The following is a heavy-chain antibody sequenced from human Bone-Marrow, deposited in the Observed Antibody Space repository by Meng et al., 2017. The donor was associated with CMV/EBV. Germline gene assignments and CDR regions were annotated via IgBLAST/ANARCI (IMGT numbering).Heavy chain of an antibody. Sequence: GGSLRLSCAASGFTFSSYGMHWVRQSPGKGLEWVAFIRYDGGNKYYADSVKGRFTISGDNSKNTLYLQMNSLRAEDTAVYYCAKEYIVVLPAARIFDYWGQGTLVTVSS. J-gene: IGHJ4*02. CDR1: GFTFSSYG. CDR3: AKEYIVVLPAARIFDY. V-gene: IGHV3-30*02. CDR2: IRYDGGNK. D-gene: IGHD2-2*01.